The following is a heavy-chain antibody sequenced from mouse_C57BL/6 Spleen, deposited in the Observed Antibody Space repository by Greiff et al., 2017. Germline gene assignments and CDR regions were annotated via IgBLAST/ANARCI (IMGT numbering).Heavy chain of an antibody. Sequence: QVQLQQSGAELAKPGASVKLSCKASGYTFTSYWMHWVKQRPGQGLEWIGYINPSSGYTKYNQKFKDKATLTADKSSSTAYMQLSSLTYEYSAVYYCAISPYDYDVRGFDYWGQGTTLTVSS. D-gene: IGHD2-4*01. CDR3: AISPYDYDVRGFDY. CDR1: GYTFTSYW. J-gene: IGHJ2*01. V-gene: IGHV1-7*01. CDR2: INPSSGYT.